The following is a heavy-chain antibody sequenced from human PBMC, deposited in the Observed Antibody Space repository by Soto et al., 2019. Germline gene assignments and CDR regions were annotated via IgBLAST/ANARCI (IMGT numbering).Heavy chain of an antibody. D-gene: IGHD6-6*01. CDR2: IYYSGST. J-gene: IGHJ6*02. CDR3: ARSEYSSSWDYYYGMDV. CDR1: GGSISSYY. Sequence: SETLSLTCTVSGGSISSYYWSWIRQPPGKGLEWIGYIYYSGSTNYNPSLKSRVTISVDTSKNQFSLKLSSVTAADTAVYYCARSEYSSSWDYYYGMDVWGQGTTVTVSS. V-gene: IGHV4-59*01.